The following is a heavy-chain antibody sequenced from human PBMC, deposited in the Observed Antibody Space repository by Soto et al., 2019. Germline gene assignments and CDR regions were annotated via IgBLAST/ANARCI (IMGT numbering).Heavy chain of an antibody. Sequence: SGPTLVNPTQTLTLTCTFSGFLLSTSGMCVSWIRQPPGKALEWLALIDWDDDKYYSTSLKTRLTISKDTSKNQVVLTMTNMDHVDTATYYCARTPPMVRGVIQYYFDYWGQGTLVTVSS. CDR3: ARTPPMVRGVIQYYFDY. CDR2: IDWDDDK. J-gene: IGHJ4*02. D-gene: IGHD3-10*01. V-gene: IGHV2-70*01. CDR1: GFLLSTSGMC.